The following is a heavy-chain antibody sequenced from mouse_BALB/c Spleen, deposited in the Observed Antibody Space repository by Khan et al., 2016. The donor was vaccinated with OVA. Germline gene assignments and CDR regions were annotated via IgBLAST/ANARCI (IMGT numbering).Heavy chain of an antibody. D-gene: IGHD1-2*01. V-gene: IGHV14-3*02. CDR1: GFNIKDTY. Sequence: VQLQQSGAELMKPGASVKLSCTVSGFNIKDTYIHWVRQRPEQGLEWIGRIDPANGNTKYATKFPGQATMTADTDSNTAYLQLSSLTSEDTAVDYCTYSLLHYAMDYWGQGTSVTVSS. J-gene: IGHJ4*01. CDR2: IDPANGNT. CDR3: TYSLLHYAMDY.